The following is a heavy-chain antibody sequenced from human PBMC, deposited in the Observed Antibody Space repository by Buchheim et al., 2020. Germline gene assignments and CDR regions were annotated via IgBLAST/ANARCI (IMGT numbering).Heavy chain of an antibody. CDR3: AREATTSTGGYYYYGMDV. Sequence: QVQLVESGGGVVQPGRSLRLSCAASGFTFSSYGMHWVRQAPGKGLEWVAVIWYDGSNKYYADSVKGRFTISRDNSKNTLYLQMNSLRAEDTAVYYCAREATTSTGGYYYYGMDVWGQGTT. J-gene: IGHJ6*02. V-gene: IGHV3-33*01. CDR2: IWYDGSNK. CDR1: GFTFSSYG. D-gene: IGHD2/OR15-2a*01.